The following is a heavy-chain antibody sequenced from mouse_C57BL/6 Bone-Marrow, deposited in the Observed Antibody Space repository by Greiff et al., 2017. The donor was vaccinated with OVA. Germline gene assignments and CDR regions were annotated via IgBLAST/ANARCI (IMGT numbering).Heavy chain of an antibody. D-gene: IGHD2-4*01. CDR1: GYTFTSYW. CDR3: ARWGYDYDGVPFAY. V-gene: IGHV1-64*01. Sequence: QVQLQQPGAELVKPGASVKLSCKASGYTFTSYWMHWVKQRPGQGLEWIGMIHPNSGSTNYNEKFKSKATLTVDKSSSTAYMQLISLTSEDSAVYYCARWGYDYDGVPFAYWGQGTLVTVSA. J-gene: IGHJ3*01. CDR2: IHPNSGST.